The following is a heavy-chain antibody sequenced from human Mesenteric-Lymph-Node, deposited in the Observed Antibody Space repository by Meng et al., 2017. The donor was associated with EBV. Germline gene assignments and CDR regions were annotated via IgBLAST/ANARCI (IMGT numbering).Heavy chain of an antibody. CDR1: GGSISSDDYT. J-gene: IGHJ5*01. D-gene: IGHD3-10*01. CDR3: ARRSIREGVGIDT. CDR2: IFNTGST. V-gene: IGHV4-30-2*01. Sequence: QLKDIGPGLDKASQSLSLTWAVPGGSISSDDYTWNWFREPPGKGREWIGNIFNTGSTQYKSSLKSRVTISVDRSKNQFSLRLHSVTAADTAVYYCARRSIREGVGIDTWGHGTLVTVSS.